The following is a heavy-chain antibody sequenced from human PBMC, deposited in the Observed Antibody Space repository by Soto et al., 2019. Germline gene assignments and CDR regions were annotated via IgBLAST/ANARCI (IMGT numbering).Heavy chain of an antibody. CDR1: GYTFKTYG. V-gene: IGHV1-18*01. J-gene: IGHJ3*01. Sequence: GASVKVSCKASGYTFKTYGITWVRQAPGQGLEWVGWISAYNGNTHHAQKVQGRVTLTTDTSTSTAYLELNSVRSDDTAMYYCARAYGEPPDAFDLWGQGTMVSVSS. CDR3: ARAYGEPPDAFDL. D-gene: IGHD4-17*01. CDR2: ISAYNGNT.